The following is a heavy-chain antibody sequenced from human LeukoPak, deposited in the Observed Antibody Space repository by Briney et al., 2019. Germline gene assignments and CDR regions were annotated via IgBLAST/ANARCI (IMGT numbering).Heavy chain of an antibody. Sequence: ASVTVSCKASGYTFTSFAMHWVRQAPGQRLEWMGWINAGNGNTKYSQKFQGRVTITRDTSASTAYMELSSLRSEDTAVYYCARTYGSGSYYNPFDYWGQGTLVTVSS. CDR3: ARTYGSGSYYNPFDY. CDR2: INAGNGNT. CDR1: GYTFTSFA. D-gene: IGHD3-10*01. J-gene: IGHJ4*02. V-gene: IGHV1-3*01.